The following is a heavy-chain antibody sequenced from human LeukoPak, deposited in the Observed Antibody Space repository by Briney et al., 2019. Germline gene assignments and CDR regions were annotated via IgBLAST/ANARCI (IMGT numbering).Heavy chain of an antibody. V-gene: IGHV5-51*01. CDR2: IYPGDSDT. D-gene: IGHD2-21*01. CDR1: GYSFTNYW. Sequence: GESLKISCKDSGYSFTNYWIGWVRQMPGRGLEWMGIIYPGDSDTRYSPSFQGQVTISADKSINTAYLQWSSLKASDTAMYCCARPLAYCGGNCYRTFDIWGQGTMVTVSS. CDR3: ARPLAYCGGNCYRTFDI. J-gene: IGHJ3*02.